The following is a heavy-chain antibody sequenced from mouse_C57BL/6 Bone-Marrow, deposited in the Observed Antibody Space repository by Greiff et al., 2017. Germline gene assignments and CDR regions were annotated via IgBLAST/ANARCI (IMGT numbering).Heavy chain of an antibody. CDR2: ISDGGSYT. CDR3: AREGQNYFDY. Sequence: DVMLVESGGGLVKPGGSLKLSCAASGFTFSSYAMSWVRQTPEKRLEWVATISDGGSYTYYPDNVKGRFTISRDNAKNNLYLQMSHLKSEDTAMYYCAREGQNYFDYWGQGTTLTVSS. CDR1: GFTFSSYA. V-gene: IGHV5-4*01. D-gene: IGHD6-1*01. J-gene: IGHJ2*01.